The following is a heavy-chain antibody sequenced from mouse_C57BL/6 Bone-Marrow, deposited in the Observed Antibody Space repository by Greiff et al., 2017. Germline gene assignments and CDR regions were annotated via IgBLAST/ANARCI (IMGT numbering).Heavy chain of an antibody. CDR2: IWSGGST. Sequence: VQLQQSGPGLVQPSQSLSITCTVSGFSLTSYGVHWVRQPPGKGLEWLGVIWSGGSTDYNAAFISRLSISKDNSKSQVFFKMNSLQADDTAIYYCAKKGTAQAPRAMDYWGQGTSVTVAS. CDR3: AKKGTAQAPRAMDY. J-gene: IGHJ4*01. V-gene: IGHV2-4*01. D-gene: IGHD3-2*02. CDR1: GFSLTSYG.